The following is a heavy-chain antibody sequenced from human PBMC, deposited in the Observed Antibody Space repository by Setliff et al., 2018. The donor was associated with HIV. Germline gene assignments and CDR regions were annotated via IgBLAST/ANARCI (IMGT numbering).Heavy chain of an antibody. CDR3: VRASDLNYYGMDV. CDR2: IYTSGST. V-gene: IGHV4-4*07. J-gene: IGHJ6*02. CDR1: GGSMSSYY. Sequence: SETLSLTCTVSGGSMSSYYWSWIRQPAGKGLEWIGHIYTSGSTNYNPSVKSRVTMSVDTSKNQFSLKLSSVTAADTAVYSCVRASDLNYYGMDVWGRGTVVTVSS.